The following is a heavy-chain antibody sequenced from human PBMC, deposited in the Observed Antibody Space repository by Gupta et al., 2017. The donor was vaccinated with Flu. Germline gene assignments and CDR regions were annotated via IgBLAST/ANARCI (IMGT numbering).Heavy chain of an antibody. V-gene: IGHV4-34*01. CDR2: INHSGST. J-gene: IGHJ6*02. CDR3: ARGGGLVVVPAAGYYYGMDV. Sequence: QVQLQQWGAGLLKPSETLSLTCAVYGGSFSGYYWSWIRQPPGKGLECIGEINHSGSTNYNPSLKSRVTRSVDTSKNQFSLKLSSVTAADTAVYYCARGGGLVVVPAAGYYYGMDVWGQGTTVTVSS. D-gene: IGHD2-2*01. CDR1: GGSFSGYY.